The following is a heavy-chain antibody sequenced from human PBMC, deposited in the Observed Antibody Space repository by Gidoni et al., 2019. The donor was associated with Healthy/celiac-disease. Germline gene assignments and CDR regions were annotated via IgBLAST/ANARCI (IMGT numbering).Heavy chain of an antibody. J-gene: IGHJ4*02. CDR2: IYYSGST. Sequence: QLQLQESGPGLVKPSETLSLTCTVSGGSLSSSSYYWGWIRQPPGKGLEWIGSIYYSGSTYYNQSLKSRVTISVDTSKNQFSLKLSSVTAADTAVYYCARSPMITFGGVIVDFDYWGQGTLVTVSS. V-gene: IGHV4-39*07. CDR1: GGSLSSSSYY. D-gene: IGHD3-16*02. CDR3: ARSPMITFGGVIVDFDY.